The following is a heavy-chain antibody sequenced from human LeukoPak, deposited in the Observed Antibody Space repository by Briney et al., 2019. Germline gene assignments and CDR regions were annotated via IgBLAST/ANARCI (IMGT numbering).Heavy chain of an antibody. CDR1: GFTFSSYS. CDR3: ASHPLHCSSTSCYNH. CDR2: ISSSSSYI. J-gene: IGHJ5*02. D-gene: IGHD2-2*02. V-gene: IGHV3-21*01. Sequence: PGRSLRLSCAASGFTFSSYSMNWVRQAPGKGLEWVSSISSSSSYIYYADSVKGRFTISRDNAKNSLYMQMTSLRAEDTAVYYCASHPLHCSSTSCYNHWGQGTLVTVSS.